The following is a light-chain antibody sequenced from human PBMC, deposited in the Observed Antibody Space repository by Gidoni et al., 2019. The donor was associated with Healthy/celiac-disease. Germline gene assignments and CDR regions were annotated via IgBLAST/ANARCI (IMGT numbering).Light chain of an antibody. J-gene: IGKJ2*04. V-gene: IGKV3-15*01. CDR1: QSVSSN. Sequence: EIVMTQSPATLSVSPGERATLSCRASQSVSSNLAWYQQKPGQAPRLRIYGASTRATGIPARFSGSVSGTEFTLTISSLQSEDFAVYYCQQYNNWPPPRCSFGQGTKLEIK. CDR3: QQYNNWPPPRCS. CDR2: GAS.